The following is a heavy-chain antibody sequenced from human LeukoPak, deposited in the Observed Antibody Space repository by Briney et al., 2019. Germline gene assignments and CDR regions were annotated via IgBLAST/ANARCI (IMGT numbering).Heavy chain of an antibody. J-gene: IGHJ4*02. V-gene: IGHV1-3*03. CDR3: AKVAARYGDYYFDY. Sequence: ASVKVSCKASGYTFTNYAMHWVRQAPGQRLEWMGWINAGNGNTKYSQEFQGRVTITRDTSASTAYMELSSLRSEDMAVYYCAKVAARYGDYYFDYWGQGTLVTVSS. CDR1: GYTFTNYA. CDR2: INAGNGNT. D-gene: IGHD4-17*01.